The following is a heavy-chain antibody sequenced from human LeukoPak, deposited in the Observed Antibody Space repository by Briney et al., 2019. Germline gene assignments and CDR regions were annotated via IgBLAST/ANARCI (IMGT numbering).Heavy chain of an antibody. Sequence: PGGSLRLSCAASGFTFSSYSMNWVRQAPGKGLEWVLSISSSGSFISYADSVKGRFTISRDNAKNSLYPQMNSLRAEDTAVYYCARGLDGYKVDYWGQGTLVTVSS. CDR3: ARGLDGYKVDY. J-gene: IGHJ4*02. CDR2: ISSSGSFI. D-gene: IGHD5-24*01. V-gene: IGHV3-21*01. CDR1: GFTFSSYS.